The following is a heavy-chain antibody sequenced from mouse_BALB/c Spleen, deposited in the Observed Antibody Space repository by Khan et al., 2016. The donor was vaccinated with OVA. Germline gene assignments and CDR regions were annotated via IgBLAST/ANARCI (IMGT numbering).Heavy chain of an antibody. Sequence: EVELVESGPGLVKPSQSLSLTCTVTGYSITSDYAWNWIRQFPGNKLEWMGYISYSGNIHYNPSLKSRISITRDTSKNQFFLQLNSVTTEDTATYKCERIYGGDFDYWGQGTTLTVSS. CDR1: GYSITSDYA. D-gene: IGHD1-1*01. CDR3: ERIYGGDFDY. J-gene: IGHJ2*01. V-gene: IGHV3-2*02. CDR2: ISYSGNI.